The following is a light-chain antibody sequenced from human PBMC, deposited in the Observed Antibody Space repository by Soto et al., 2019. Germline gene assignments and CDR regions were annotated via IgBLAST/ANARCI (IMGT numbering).Light chain of an antibody. CDR2: GAS. Sequence: EIVLTQSPGTLSLFPGERATLSCRASQSVSSSYLAWYQQKPGQAPRLLIYGASRRATGIPDRFSGSGSGTDFTLTISRLEPEDSAVYYCQHYGDSSWTFGQGTKVDIK. V-gene: IGKV3-20*01. J-gene: IGKJ1*01. CDR3: QHYGDSSWT. CDR1: QSVSSSY.